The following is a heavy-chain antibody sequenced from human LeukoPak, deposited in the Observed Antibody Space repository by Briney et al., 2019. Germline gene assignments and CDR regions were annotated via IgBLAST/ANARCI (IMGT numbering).Heavy chain of an antibody. Sequence: GGSLRLSCAASGFTVSSNYMSWVRQAPGKGLEWVSVIYSGGSTYYADSVKGRFTISRDNSKNTLYLQMNSLRAEDTAVYYCARAIGGYYYYYYMDVWGKGTTVTVSS. D-gene: IGHD3-16*01. CDR1: GFTVSSNY. CDR2: IYSGGST. J-gene: IGHJ6*03. V-gene: IGHV3-53*01. CDR3: ARAIGGYYYYYYMDV.